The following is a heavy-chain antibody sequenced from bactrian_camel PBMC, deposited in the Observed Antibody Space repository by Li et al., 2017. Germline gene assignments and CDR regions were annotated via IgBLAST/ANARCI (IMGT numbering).Heavy chain of an antibody. D-gene: IGHD6*01. V-gene: IGHV3S40*01. CDR3: VAGGSWYSYEYNY. J-gene: IGHJ4*01. CDR2: INSGGGST. Sequence: VQLVESGGGLVQPGGSLRLSCTASGFIFKNYDMSWVRQAPGKGLEWVSRINSGGGSTYYLDSMKGRATISRDNAKNALYLQINTLNADDTAVYYCVAGGSWYSYEYNYWGRGTQVTVS. CDR1: GFIFKNYD.